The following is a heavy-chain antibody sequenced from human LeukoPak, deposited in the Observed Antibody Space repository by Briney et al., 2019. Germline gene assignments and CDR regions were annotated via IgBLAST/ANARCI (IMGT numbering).Heavy chain of an antibody. V-gene: IGHV4-59*08. J-gene: IGHJ4*02. CDR1: GASISNYY. CDR2: IHYSGTT. CDR3: ARHHLYRGSYPDHFGY. D-gene: IGHD3-16*02. Sequence: SETLTLTCTVSGASISNYYWSWVRQPPGKALEWIGNIHYSGTTNYNPSLKSRVTISVDTSKSQFSLILRFVTAADTAVYYCARHHLYRGSYPDHFGYWGQGTLVTVSS.